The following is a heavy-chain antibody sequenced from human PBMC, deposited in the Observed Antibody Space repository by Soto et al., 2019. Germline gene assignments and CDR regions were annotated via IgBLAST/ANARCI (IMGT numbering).Heavy chain of an antibody. CDR3: ARAGGLGAVAVDY. D-gene: IGHD6-19*01. V-gene: IGHV4-31*03. J-gene: IGHJ4*02. CDR1: GGSISSGGYY. CDR2: IYYSGST. Sequence: TSETLSLTCTVSGGSISSGGYYWSWIRQHPGKGLEWIGYIYYSGSTYYNPSLKSRVTISVDRSKNQFSLKLSSVTAADTAVYYCARAGGLGAVAVDYWGQGTLVTVSS.